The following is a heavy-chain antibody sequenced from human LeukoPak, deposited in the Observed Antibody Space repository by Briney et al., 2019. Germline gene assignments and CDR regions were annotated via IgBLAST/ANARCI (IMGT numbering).Heavy chain of an antibody. CDR1: GGSFSGYY. Sequence: PSETLSLTCAVYGGSFSGYYWSWIRQPPGKGLEWIGEINHSGSTNYNPSLKSRVTISVDTSKNQFSLKLSPVTAADTAVYYCARGTKSRTDYWGQGTLVTVSS. CDR2: INHSGST. J-gene: IGHJ4*02. V-gene: IGHV4-34*01. CDR3: ARGTKSRTDY.